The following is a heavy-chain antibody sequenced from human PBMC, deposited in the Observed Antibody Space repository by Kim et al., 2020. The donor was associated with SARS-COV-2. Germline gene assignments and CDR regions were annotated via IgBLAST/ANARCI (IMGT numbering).Heavy chain of an antibody. D-gene: IGHD1-26*01. J-gene: IGHJ4*02. Sequence: IYYADSVKGRFTISRDNAKNSLYLQMNSLRAEDTAVYYCARASLSGSYDYWGQGTLVTVSS. CDR3: ARASLSGSYDY. V-gene: IGHV3-48*04. CDR2: I.